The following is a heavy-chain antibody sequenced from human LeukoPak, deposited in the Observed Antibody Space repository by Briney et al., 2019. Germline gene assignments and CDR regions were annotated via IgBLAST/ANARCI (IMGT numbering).Heavy chain of an antibody. CDR3: ARTIFGVAREGTFYYYYYMDV. V-gene: IGHV4-59*08. D-gene: IGHD3-3*01. CDR1: GGSISSYY. CDR2: IYYSGST. Sequence: SETLSLTCTVSGGSISSYYWSWIRQPPGKGLEWIGYIYYSGSTNYNPSLKSRVTISVDTSKNQFSLKLGSVTAADTAVYYCARTIFGVAREGTFYYYYYMDVWGKGTTVTVSS. J-gene: IGHJ6*03.